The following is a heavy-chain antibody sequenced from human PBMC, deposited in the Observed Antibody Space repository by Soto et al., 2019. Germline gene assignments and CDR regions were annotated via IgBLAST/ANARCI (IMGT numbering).Heavy chain of an antibody. V-gene: IGHV3-66*01. J-gene: IGHJ4*02. Sequence: EVQLVESGGGLVQPGESLRLSCAASGFTVSSNYMSWVRQAPGKGLEWVSLIYSGGTTDYADSVKGRFTISRDNSKNTLYLQMNSLRAEDTAVYYCAARNIAAPYWGQGTLVTVSS. CDR2: IYSGGTT. D-gene: IGHD5-12*01. CDR3: AARNIAAPY. CDR1: GFTVSSNY.